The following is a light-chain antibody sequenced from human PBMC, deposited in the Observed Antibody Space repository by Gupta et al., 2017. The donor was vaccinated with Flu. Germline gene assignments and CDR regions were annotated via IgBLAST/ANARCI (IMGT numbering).Light chain of an antibody. CDR3: QQYDSYSLT. J-gene: IGKJ4*01. CDR1: QSLSSW. CDR2: KAS. V-gene: IGKV1-5*03. Sequence: DIQMTQSPSTLSAYVGDRATITCRASQSLSSWLAWYQQKPGKAPNLLIYKASNLESGVPSRFSGSGSGTEFTLTISSLQPDDFATYYCQQYDSYSLTFGGGTKVEI.